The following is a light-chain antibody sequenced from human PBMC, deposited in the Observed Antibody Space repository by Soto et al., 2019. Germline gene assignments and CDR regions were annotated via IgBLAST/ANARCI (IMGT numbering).Light chain of an antibody. CDR2: GAS. V-gene: IGKV3-20*01. CDR3: QQYGSSPPRT. CDR1: HTVSKDF. J-gene: IGKJ1*01. Sequence: EMLMTQSPGILSLSPGERATLSCRASHTVSKDFLACYQQRPGQAPRLLIYGASTRATDVPDRFSGSGSGADFTLSISRLEPEDFAVYYCQQYGSSPPRTFGQGTKVDIK.